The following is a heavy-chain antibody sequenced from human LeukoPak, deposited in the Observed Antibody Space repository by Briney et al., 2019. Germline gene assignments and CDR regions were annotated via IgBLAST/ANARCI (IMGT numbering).Heavy chain of an antibody. CDR2: IRSKASSYAT. CDR3: TRRVVGATTDY. D-gene: IGHD1-26*01. J-gene: IGHJ4*02. CDR1: GFTFSGSA. Sequence: GGSLRLSCAASGFTFSGSAMHWVRQTSGKGLEWVGRIRSKASSYATAYAASVKGRFTISRDDSKNTAYLQMNSLKTEDTAVYYCTRRVVGATTDYWGQGTLVTVSS. V-gene: IGHV3-73*01.